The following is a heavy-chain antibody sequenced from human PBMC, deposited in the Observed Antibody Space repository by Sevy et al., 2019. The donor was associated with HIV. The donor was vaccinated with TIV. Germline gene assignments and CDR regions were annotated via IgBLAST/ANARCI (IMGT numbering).Heavy chain of an antibody. CDR1: GFTFSNSA. Sequence: ASVKVSCKASGFTFSNSAVQWVRQARGQRLEWIGWIVFGSGNAHYAPEFQERLTITRDMSSSTAYMELSSLRSEDTAVYYCAAGSDCVDNACLGYVDYWGQGTPVTVSS. D-gene: IGHD2-21*01. V-gene: IGHV1-58*01. CDR2: IVFGSGNA. J-gene: IGHJ4*02. CDR3: AAGSDCVDNACLGYVDY.